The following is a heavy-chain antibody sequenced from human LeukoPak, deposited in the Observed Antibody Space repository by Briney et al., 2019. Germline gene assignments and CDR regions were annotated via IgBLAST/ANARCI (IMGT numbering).Heavy chain of an antibody. CDR3: AKDKGVVVPPGWYFDL. J-gene: IGHJ2*01. CDR2: ISWNSGSI. V-gene: IGHV3-9*01. Sequence: PGRSLRLSCAASGFAFDDYAMHWVRQAPGKGLEWVSGISWNSGSISYADSVKGRFTISRDNAKNSLYLQMNSLRDEDTALYYCAKDKGVVVPPGWYFDLWGRGTLVTVSS. D-gene: IGHD2-2*01. CDR1: GFAFDDYA.